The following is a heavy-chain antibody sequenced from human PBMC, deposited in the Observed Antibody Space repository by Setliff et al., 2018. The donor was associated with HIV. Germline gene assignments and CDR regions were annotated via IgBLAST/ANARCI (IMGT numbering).Heavy chain of an antibody. D-gene: IGHD3-9*01. CDR3: ARGDQTGYYTTYYYYMDV. J-gene: IGHJ6*03. Sequence: PGGSLRLSCAASGITFSSHGMHWVRQAPGKGLEWVAVISYVGSNRYYADSVKGRFTISRDNSKNTLYLQMNSLRAEDTAVYYCARGDQTGYYTTYYYYMDVWGLGTTVTVSS. V-gene: IGHV3-30*01. CDR1: GITFSSHG. CDR2: ISYVGSNR.